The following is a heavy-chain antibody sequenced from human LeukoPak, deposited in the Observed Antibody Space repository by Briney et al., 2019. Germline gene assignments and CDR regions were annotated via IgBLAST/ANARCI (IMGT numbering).Heavy chain of an antibody. Sequence: GGSLRLSCSASGFTFSSYWMHWVRQAPGKGLVWVSRINSDGSDTTYADSVKGRFTISRDNAKNTLYLQMNSLRVEDTAVYYCATLYGGSTDYWGQGTLVTVSS. CDR1: GFTFSSYW. CDR3: ATLYGGSTDY. V-gene: IGHV3-74*03. J-gene: IGHJ4*02. CDR2: INSDGSDT. D-gene: IGHD5-12*01.